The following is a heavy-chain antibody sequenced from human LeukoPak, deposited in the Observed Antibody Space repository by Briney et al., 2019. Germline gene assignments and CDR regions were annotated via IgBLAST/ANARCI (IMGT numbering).Heavy chain of an antibody. CDR3: AKDFDDYVWANGGGG. CDR2: IRYDGSNK. CDR1: GFTFSSYG. D-gene: IGHD3-16*01. Sequence: GGSLRLSCAASGFTFSSYGMHWVRQAPGKGLEWVAFIRYDGSNKYYADSVKGRFTISRDNSKNTLYLQMNSLRAEDTAVYYCAKDFDDYVWANGGGGWGQGTLVTASS. V-gene: IGHV3-30*02. J-gene: IGHJ4*02.